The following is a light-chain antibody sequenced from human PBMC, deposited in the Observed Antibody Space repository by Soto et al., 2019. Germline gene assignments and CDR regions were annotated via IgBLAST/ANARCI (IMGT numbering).Light chain of an antibody. CDR1: QLISSW. Sequence: IQMTQSPSSVSSSVGDTFTITCRASQLISSWLACYQQKPGKAPKLLIYAASSLQSGVPSRFSGSGSGTDFILTISSLQPEDFATYFCQQSYTTPITFGQGTRLEI. CDR2: AAS. J-gene: IGKJ5*01. V-gene: IGKV1-39*01. CDR3: QQSYTTPIT.